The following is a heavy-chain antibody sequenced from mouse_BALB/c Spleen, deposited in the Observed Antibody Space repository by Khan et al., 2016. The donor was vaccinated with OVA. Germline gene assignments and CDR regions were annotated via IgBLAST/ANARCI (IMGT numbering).Heavy chain of an antibody. CDR1: GFTFSSYA. J-gene: IGHJ3*01. Sequence: EVELVESGGGLVKPGGSLKLSSAASGFTFSSYAVSWVRQTPEKRLEWVATINSDGAYTYYPDSVKGRFTISRDNAMNTLYLQMSSLRSEDTAMYYCARHNFGPFAYWGQGTLVTVSA. CDR3: ARHNFGPFAY. CDR2: INSDGAYT. D-gene: IGHD1-3*01. V-gene: IGHV5-9-3*01.